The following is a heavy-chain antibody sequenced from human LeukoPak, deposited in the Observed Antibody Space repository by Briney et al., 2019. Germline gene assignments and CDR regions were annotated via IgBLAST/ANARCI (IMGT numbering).Heavy chain of an antibody. CDR1: GFTFDDYA. D-gene: IGHD2-2*01. J-gene: IGHJ4*02. CDR2: ISWNSGSI. V-gene: IGHV3-9*03. CDR3: AKGEGSTLIDYFDY. Sequence: GRSLRLSCAASGFTFDDYAMHWVRQAPGKGLEWVSGISWNSGSIGYADSVKGRFTISRDNAKNSLYLQMNSLRAEDMALYYCAKGEGSTLIDYFDYWGQGTLVTVSS.